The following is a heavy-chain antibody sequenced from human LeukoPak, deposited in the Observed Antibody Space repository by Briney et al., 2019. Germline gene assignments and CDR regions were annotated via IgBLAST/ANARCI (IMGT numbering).Heavy chain of an antibody. CDR1: GFNFSSYA. CDR2: ISGSGGST. Sequence: PGGSLRLSCAASGFNFSSYAMSWVRQAPGKGLEWVSAISGSGGSTYYADSVKGRFTISRDNSKNTLYLQMNSLRAEDTAVYYCAKDERWLQSPYFDYWGQGTLVTVSS. V-gene: IGHV3-23*01. CDR3: AKDERWLQSPYFDY. J-gene: IGHJ4*02. D-gene: IGHD5-12*01.